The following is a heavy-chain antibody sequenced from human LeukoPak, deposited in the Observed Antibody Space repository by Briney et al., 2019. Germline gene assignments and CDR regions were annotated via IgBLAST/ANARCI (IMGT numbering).Heavy chain of an antibody. D-gene: IGHD6-13*01. Sequence: ASVKVTCKASGGTFSSYAISWVRQAPGQGLEWMGGIIPIFGTANYAQKFQGRVTITTDESTSTAYMELSSLRSEDTAVYYCARCLLPQGIAAATEDQDYYYYYMDVWGKGTTVTVSS. V-gene: IGHV1-69*05. CDR3: ARCLLPQGIAAATEDQDYYYYYMDV. CDR2: IIPIFGTA. J-gene: IGHJ6*03. CDR1: GGTFSSYA.